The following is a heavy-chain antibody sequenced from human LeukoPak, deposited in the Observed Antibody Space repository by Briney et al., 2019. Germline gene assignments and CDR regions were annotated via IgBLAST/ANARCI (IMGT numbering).Heavy chain of an antibody. Sequence: GGSLRLSCAASGFTISSNYMSWVRQAPGKGLEWVSVIYSGGSTYYADSVKGRFTISRDNSKNTLYLQMNSLRAEDTAVYYCARGTPTVESWFDPWGQGTLVTVSS. D-gene: IGHD4-17*01. J-gene: IGHJ5*02. CDR1: GFTISSNY. CDR3: ARGTPTVESWFDP. CDR2: IYSGGST. V-gene: IGHV3-66*02.